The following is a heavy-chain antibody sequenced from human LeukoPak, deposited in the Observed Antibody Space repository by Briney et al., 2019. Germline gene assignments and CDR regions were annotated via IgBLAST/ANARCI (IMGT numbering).Heavy chain of an antibody. V-gene: IGHV4-59*01. D-gene: IGHD3-9*01. CDR3: ARLAPGNYDILAGDPKVVFDY. CDR2: VHSSGST. Sequence: SETLSLTCTVSGGSISSFFWSWIRQPPGKGLEWIGYVHSSGSTKYNPSLKSRLIISVDMSKNQFSLKLRSVSVADTAVYYCARLAPGNYDILAGDPKVVFDYWGQGALVTVSS. J-gene: IGHJ4*02. CDR1: GGSISSFF.